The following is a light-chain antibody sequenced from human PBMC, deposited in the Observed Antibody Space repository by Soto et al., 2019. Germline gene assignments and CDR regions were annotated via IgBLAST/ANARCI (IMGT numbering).Light chain of an antibody. CDR1: QSVSSY. CDR2: DAS. V-gene: IGKV3-11*01. J-gene: IGKJ4*01. CDR3: QQRSNWLALT. Sequence: EIVLTQSPATLSLSPGERATLSCMASQSVSSYLAWYQQKPGQAPRLLIYDASNRATGIPARFSCSGSGTDFTLTISSLEPEDFAVYYCQQRSNWLALTFGGGTKVEIK.